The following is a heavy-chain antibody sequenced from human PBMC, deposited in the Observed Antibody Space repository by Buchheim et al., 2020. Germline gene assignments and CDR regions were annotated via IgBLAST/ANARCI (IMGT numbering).Heavy chain of an antibody. CDR2: LSNSGST. Sequence: QIQLQESGPGLVKPSETLSLTCTVSGAFISSHFWSWIRQPPGKGLEWIGYLSNSGSTNYNPSLKSRVTISVDTSKNQFSLKMSSVSAADTAVYYCARDPGPTVVDSGGWFDPWGQGTL. CDR3: ARDPGPTVVDSGGWFDP. V-gene: IGHV4-59*11. D-gene: IGHD2-2*01. J-gene: IGHJ5*02. CDR1: GAFISSHF.